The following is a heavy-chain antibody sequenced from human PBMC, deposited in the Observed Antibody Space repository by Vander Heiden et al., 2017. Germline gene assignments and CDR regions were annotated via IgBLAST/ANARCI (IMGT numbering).Heavy chain of an antibody. CDR3: ARDDGDYVWGSSRNNWFDP. Sequence: EVQLVESGGGLVQPGGSLRLSCAASGFTFSSYEMNWVRQAPGKGLEWVSYISSSGSTIYYADSVKGRGTISRDNAKNSLYLQMKSRRAEETAVYYGARDDGDYVWGSSRNNWFDPWGQGTLVTVSS. CDR1: GFTFSSYE. J-gene: IGHJ5*02. D-gene: IGHD3-16*01. V-gene: IGHV3-48*03. CDR2: ISSSGSTI.